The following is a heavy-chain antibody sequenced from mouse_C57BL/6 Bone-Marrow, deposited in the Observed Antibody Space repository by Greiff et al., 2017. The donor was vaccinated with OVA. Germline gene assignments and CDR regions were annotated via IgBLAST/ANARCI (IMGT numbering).Heavy chain of an antibody. D-gene: IGHD2-1*01. CDR1: GFTFSDYG. V-gene: IGHV5-17*01. CDR2: ISSGSSTI. Sequence: EVHLVESGGGLVKPGGSLKLSCAASGFTFSDYGMHWVRQAPEKGLEWVAYISSGSSTIYYADTVKGRFTISRDNAKNTLFLQMTSLRSEDTAMYYCARWYDPYAMDYWGQGTSVTVSS. CDR3: ARWYDPYAMDY. J-gene: IGHJ4*01.